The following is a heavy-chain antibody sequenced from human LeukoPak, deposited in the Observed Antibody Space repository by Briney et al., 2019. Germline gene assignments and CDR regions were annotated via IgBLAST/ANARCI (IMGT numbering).Heavy chain of an antibody. CDR2: IYPGDSDT. CDR3: ARQAYGGNWGDAFDI. V-gene: IGHV5-51*01. Sequence: GESLKISCKGAGYSFSTYFIGWVRQMPGEGLERMGIIYPGDSDTRYSPSFQGQVTISADKSISTTFLQWSSLKASDTAIYFCARQAYGGNWGDAFDIWGQGTMVTFSS. CDR1: GYSFSTYF. D-gene: IGHD2-21*01. J-gene: IGHJ3*02.